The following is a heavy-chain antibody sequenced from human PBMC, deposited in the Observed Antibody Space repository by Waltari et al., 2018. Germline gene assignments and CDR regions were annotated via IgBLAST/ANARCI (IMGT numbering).Heavy chain of an antibody. Sequence: QVQLQESGPGLVKPLETLSLTCAVSGYSISSGYYWGWIRQPPGKGLEWIGSIYHSGSTYYNPSLKSRVTISVDTSKNQFSLKLSSVTAADTAVYYCASDIAEYGMDVWGQGTTVTVSS. CDR1: GYSISSGYY. D-gene: IGHD6-13*01. CDR2: IYHSGST. V-gene: IGHV4-38-2*01. J-gene: IGHJ6*02. CDR3: ASDIAEYGMDV.